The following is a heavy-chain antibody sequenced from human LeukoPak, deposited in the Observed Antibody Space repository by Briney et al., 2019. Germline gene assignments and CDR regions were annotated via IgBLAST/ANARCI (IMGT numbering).Heavy chain of an antibody. V-gene: IGHV1-18*01. CDR1: GYTLTSYG. J-gene: IGHJ4*02. CDR2: ISAYNGNT. D-gene: IGHD5-12*01. Sequence: GASVKVSCKASGYTLTSYGISWVRQAPGQGLEWMRWISAYNGNTNYAQKLQGRVTMTTDTSTSTAYMELRSLRSDDTAVYYCARDYSGYDWAPGGHWGQGTLVTVSS. CDR3: ARDYSGYDWAPGGH.